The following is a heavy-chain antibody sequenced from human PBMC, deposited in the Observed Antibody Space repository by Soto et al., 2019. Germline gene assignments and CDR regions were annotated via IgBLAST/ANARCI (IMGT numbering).Heavy chain of an antibody. CDR1: GFTFSSYW. CDR2: IKQDGSEK. J-gene: IGHJ6*02. V-gene: IGHV3-7*01. CDR3: ARDRGEMATIFGPTYYYYYGMDV. Sequence: GGSLRLSCAASGFTFSSYWMSWVRQAPGKGLEWVANIKQDGSEKYYVDSVKGRFTISRDNAKNSLYLQMNSLRAEDTAVYYCARDRGEMATIFGPTYYYYYGMDVWGQGTTVTVSS. D-gene: IGHD5-12*01.